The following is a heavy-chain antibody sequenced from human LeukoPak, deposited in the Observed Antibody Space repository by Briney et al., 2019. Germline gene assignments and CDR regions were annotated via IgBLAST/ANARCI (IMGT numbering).Heavy chain of an antibody. V-gene: IGHV3-30*18. J-gene: IGHJ4*02. Sequence: GGSLRLSCAASGFTFSSYGMHWVRQAPGKGLEWVAVISYDGSNKYYADSVKGRFTISRDNSKNTLYLQMNSLRAEDTAVYYCAKEAHYVSSGYYSLDYWGQGTLVTVSS. D-gene: IGHD3-22*01. CDR1: GFTFSSYG. CDR2: ISYDGSNK. CDR3: AKEAHYVSSGYYSLDY.